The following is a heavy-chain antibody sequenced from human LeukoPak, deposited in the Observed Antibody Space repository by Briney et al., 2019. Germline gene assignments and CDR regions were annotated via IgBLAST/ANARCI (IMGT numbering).Heavy chain of an antibody. CDR1: GGSISSSSYY. V-gene: IGHV4-39*07. CDR3: ARDPREITIFGVGVSGMDV. D-gene: IGHD3-3*01. J-gene: IGHJ6*03. CDR2: IYYSGST. Sequence: SETLSLTCTVSGGSISSSSYYWGWIRQPPGKGLEWIGSIYYSGSTYYNPSLKSRVTISVDTSKNQFSLKLSSVTAADTAVYYCARDPREITIFGVGVSGMDVWGKGTTVTVSS.